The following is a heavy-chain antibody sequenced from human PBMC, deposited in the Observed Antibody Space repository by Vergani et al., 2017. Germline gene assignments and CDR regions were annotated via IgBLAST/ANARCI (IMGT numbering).Heavy chain of an antibody. CDR2: ISGSGGST. Sequence: EVQLLESGGGLVQPGGSLRLSCAASGFPFSSYAMSWVRQAPGKGLEWVSAISGSGGSTYYADSVKGRFTISRDNAKNPLYLQMNSLRAEDTAVYYCASGAYYYDSSGYYYAAPGDAFDIWGQGTMVTVSS. V-gene: IGHV3-23*01. D-gene: IGHD3-22*01. J-gene: IGHJ3*02. CDR3: ASGAYYYDSSGYYYAAPGDAFDI. CDR1: GFPFSSYA.